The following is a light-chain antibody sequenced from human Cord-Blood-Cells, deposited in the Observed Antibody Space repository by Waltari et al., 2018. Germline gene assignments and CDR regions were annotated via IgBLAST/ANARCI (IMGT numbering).Light chain of an antibody. J-gene: IGLJ1*01. V-gene: IGLV2-14*01. CDR3: CSYADSSTLYV. CDR2: EVS. CDR1: SSDVGGYNY. Sequence: QSALTQPASVSGSPGQSITISCTGTSSDVGGYNYVSWYQQHPGKAPKLMIYEVSNRPSGVSNRFSGSKSGNTASLTISGPQAEDEADYYCCSYADSSTLYVFGTGTKVTVL.